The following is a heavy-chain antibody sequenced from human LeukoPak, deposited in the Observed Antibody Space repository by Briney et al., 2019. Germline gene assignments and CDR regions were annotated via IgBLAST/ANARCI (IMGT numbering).Heavy chain of an antibody. D-gene: IGHD5-24*01. CDR3: ASRLPRGRRDGYNFDY. V-gene: IGHV4-34*01. CDR1: GGSFSGYY. J-gene: IGHJ4*02. CDR2: INHSGST. Sequence: PSETLSLTCAVYGGSFSGYYWSWIRQPPGKGLEWIGEINHSGSTNYNPSLKSRVTISVDTSKNQFSLKLSSVTAADTAVYYCASRLPRGRRDGYNFDYWGQGTLVTVSS.